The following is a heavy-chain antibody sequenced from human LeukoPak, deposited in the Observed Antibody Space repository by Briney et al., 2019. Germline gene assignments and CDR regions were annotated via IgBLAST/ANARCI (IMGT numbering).Heavy chain of an antibody. CDR3: AKQGTNGYFDY. CDR2: ISGSGGST. V-gene: IGHV3-23*01. D-gene: IGHD1-1*01. J-gene: IGHJ4*02. CDR1: GFTFSSYS. Sequence: GGSLRLSCAASGFTFSSYSMNWVRQAPGKGLEWVSAISGSGGSTYYADSVKGRFTISRDSSKNTLYLQMNSLRAEDTAVYYCAKQGTNGYFDYWGQGTLVTVSS.